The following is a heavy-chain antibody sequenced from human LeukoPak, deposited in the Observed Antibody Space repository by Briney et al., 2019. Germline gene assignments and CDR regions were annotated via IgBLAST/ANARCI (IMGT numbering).Heavy chain of an antibody. J-gene: IGHJ3*01. CDR3: TRDIDDVLTGDDAFDV. Sequence: GGSLRLSCAGSGFTFSGYSLNWVRQAPGKGLEWVSSITSSGSSMYYADSVKGRFTISRDNAESSVYLQMNSLRVDDTGLYYCTRDIDDVLTGDDAFDVWGQGAVVTVSS. CDR2: ITSSGSSM. V-gene: IGHV3-21*03. CDR1: GFTFSGYS. D-gene: IGHD3-9*01.